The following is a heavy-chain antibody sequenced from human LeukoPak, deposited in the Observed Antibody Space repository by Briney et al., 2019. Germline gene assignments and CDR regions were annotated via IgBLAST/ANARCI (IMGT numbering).Heavy chain of an antibody. V-gene: IGHV1-18*01. J-gene: IGHJ4*02. D-gene: IGHD2-15*01. CDR1: GYTFTSYG. CDR3: ARVPELPDY. Sequence: GASVKVSCKASGYTFTSYGISWVRQAPGQGLEWMGWISAYNGNTNYSQNFQGRVTMTTDTSTSTAYMELRSLRYDDTAVYYCARVPELPDYWGQGTLVTVSS. CDR2: ISAYNGNT.